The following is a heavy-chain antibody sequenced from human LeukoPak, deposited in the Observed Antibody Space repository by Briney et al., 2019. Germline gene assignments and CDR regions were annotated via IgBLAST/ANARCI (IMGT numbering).Heavy chain of an antibody. CDR1: GFTFSSYG. V-gene: IGHV3-30*18. CDR2: ISYDGSNK. Sequence: GGSLRLSCAASGFTFSSYGMHWVRQAPGKGLEWVAVISYDGSNKYYADSVKGRFTISRDNSKNTLYLQMNSLRAEDTAVYYCAKGGWDYYDSSGYTFDYWGQGTLVTVSS. D-gene: IGHD3-22*01. CDR3: AKGGWDYYDSSGYTFDY. J-gene: IGHJ4*02.